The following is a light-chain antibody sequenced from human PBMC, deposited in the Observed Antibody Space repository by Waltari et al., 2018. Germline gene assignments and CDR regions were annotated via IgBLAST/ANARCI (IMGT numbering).Light chain of an antibody. V-gene: IGKV1-39*01. CDR3: QQAYSVPYT. CDR1: HNINIF. Sequence: DIQMTQSPSSLSASVGDRGTITCRASHNINIFLNWYQQKPGEGPKLPIYKASNMEGGVPSRFSGSGSGTEFSLSISSLQPDDFATYFCQQAYSVPYTFGQGTNL. J-gene: IGKJ2*01. CDR2: KAS.